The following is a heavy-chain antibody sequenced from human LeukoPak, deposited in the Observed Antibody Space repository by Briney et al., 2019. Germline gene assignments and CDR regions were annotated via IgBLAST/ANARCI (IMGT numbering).Heavy chain of an antibody. CDR3: ARVRVVAATWPNWFDP. D-gene: IGHD2-15*01. CDR2: INPNSGGT. CDR1: GYTFTGYY. Sequence: ASVKVSCKASGYTFTGYYMHWVRQAPGQGLEWMGWINPNSGGTNYAQKFQGRVTMTRDTSISTAYMELSRLRSDDTAVYYRARVRVVAATWPNWFDPWGQGTLVTVSS. J-gene: IGHJ5*02. V-gene: IGHV1-2*02.